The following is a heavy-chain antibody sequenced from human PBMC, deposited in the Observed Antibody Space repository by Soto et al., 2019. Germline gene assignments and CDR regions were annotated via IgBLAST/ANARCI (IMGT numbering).Heavy chain of an antibody. Sequence: EVQVVESGGGLVKPGGSLRLSCAASGFIFSNARMNWVRQAPGKGLEWVGRIKSETDGGTADYAAPVNGRFTISRDDSKNTLHLQMNSLKTEDTAVYYCTTSTTIRGATAYWGQGTLVTVSS. CDR2: IKSETDGGTA. CDR3: TTSTTIRGATAY. D-gene: IGHD3-10*01. CDR1: GFIFSNAR. V-gene: IGHV3-15*07. J-gene: IGHJ4*02.